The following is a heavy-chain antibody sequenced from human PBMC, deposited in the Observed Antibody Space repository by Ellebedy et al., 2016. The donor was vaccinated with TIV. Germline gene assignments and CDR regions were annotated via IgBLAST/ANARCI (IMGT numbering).Heavy chain of an antibody. J-gene: IGHJ4*02. CDR3: AKVPYYYGSGRPVGYYFDY. V-gene: IGHV3-30*18. CDR2: ISYDGSNK. Sequence: GGSLRLXCAASGFTFSSYGMHWVRQAPGKGLEWVAVISYDGSNKYYADSVKGRFTISRDNSKNTLYLQMNSLRAEDTAVYYCAKVPYYYGSGRPVGYYFDYWGQGTLVTVSS. CDR1: GFTFSSYG. D-gene: IGHD3-10*01.